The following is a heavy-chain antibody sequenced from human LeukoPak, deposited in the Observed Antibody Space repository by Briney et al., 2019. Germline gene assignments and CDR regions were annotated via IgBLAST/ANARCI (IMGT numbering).Heavy chain of an antibody. CDR1: GYTFTGYY. CDR2: INPNSGGT. V-gene: IGHV1-2*02. J-gene: IGHJ4*02. D-gene: IGHD3-10*01. Sequence: ASVKVSCKASGYTFTGYYMHWVRQAPGQGLEWMGWINPNSGGTNYAQKFQGRVTMNRDTSISTAYMDLSRLRSDDPAVYYCAGVRGVIVPGGDCCGQGTLVTVSS. CDR3: AGVRGVIVPGGDC.